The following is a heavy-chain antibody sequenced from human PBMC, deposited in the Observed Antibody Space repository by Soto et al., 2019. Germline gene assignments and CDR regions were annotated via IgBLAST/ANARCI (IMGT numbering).Heavy chain of an antibody. CDR3: ARDNPNYGEGDN. J-gene: IGHJ4*02. D-gene: IGHD4-17*01. CDR2: ISRSSSHI. Sequence: EVQLVESGGGLVKPGGSLRLSCAASGLTFSSYSMTWVRQAPGKGLEWVSCISRSSSHIYYADSVKGRFTISRDNAKNSLYLQMNSLRVEDTAVYYCARDNPNYGEGDNWGQGTLVTVSS. CDR1: GLTFSSYS. V-gene: IGHV3-21*01.